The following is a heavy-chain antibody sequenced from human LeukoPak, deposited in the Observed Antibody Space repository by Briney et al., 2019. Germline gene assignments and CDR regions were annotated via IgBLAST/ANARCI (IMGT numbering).Heavy chain of an antibody. CDR1: GGSVSSGSYY. D-gene: IGHD1-26*01. Sequence: SETLSLTCTVSGGSVSSGSYYWSWIRQPPGKGLEWIGYIDHSGSTNYTPSLKSRVTISIDTSKNQFSLKLSSVTAADTALYYCARGGSYSPFDYWGQGTLVTVSS. CDR3: ARGGSYSPFDY. CDR2: IDHSGST. V-gene: IGHV4-61*01. J-gene: IGHJ4*02.